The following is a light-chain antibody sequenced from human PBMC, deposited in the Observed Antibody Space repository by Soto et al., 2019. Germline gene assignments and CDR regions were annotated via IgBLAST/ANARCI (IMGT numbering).Light chain of an antibody. Sequence: QSALTQPASVSGSPGQSITISCTGTSSDVGAYNYVSWYQRHPGKAPKILIYDVTNRPSGVSNRFSGSKSGNTASLTISGLQSEDEADYFCSSWDDSLDGPVFGGGTQLTVL. J-gene: IGLJ3*02. V-gene: IGLV2-14*03. CDR1: SSDVGAYNY. CDR2: DVT. CDR3: SSWDDSLDGPV.